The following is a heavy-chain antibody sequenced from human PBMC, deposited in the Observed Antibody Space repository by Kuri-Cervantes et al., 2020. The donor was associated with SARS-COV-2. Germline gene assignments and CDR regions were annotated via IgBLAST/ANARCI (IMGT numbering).Heavy chain of an antibody. Sequence: GESLKISCAASGFTFFSYAMHWVRQAPGKGLEWVAIISYDGSNKYYADSVKGRFTISRDNSKNTLYLQMNSLRVEDTAVYYCARVPYYYDGSGFFYFDYWGQGTLVTVSS. J-gene: IGHJ4*02. D-gene: IGHD3-22*01. CDR2: ISYDGSNK. CDR1: GFTFFSYA. CDR3: ARVPYYYDGSGFFYFDY. V-gene: IGHV3-30-3*01.